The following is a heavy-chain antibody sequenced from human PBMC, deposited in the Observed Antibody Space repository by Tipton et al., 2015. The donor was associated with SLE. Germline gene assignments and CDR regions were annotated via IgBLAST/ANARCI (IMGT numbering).Heavy chain of an antibody. CDR2: IYYSGST. CDR1: GGSISSSSYY. J-gene: IGHJ5*02. CDR3: ASSNGYSSSWYGPYNWFDP. V-gene: IGHV4-39*07. D-gene: IGHD6-13*01. Sequence: LRLSCTVSGGSISSSSYYWGWIRQPPGKGLEWIGSIYYSGSTYYNSSLKSRVTISVDTSKNQFSLKLSSVTAADTAVYYCASSNGYSSSWYGPYNWFDPWGQGTLVTVSS.